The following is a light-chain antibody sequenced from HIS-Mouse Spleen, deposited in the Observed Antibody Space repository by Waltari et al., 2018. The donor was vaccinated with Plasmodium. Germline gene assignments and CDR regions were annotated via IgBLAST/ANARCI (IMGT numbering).Light chain of an antibody. J-gene: IGKJ5*01. CDR1: QSVSSSY. Sequence: EIVLTQSPGPLSLSPGERATLSCRASQSVSSSYLAWYQQKPGQAPRLLILGASSRATGIPDRFSGRGSGTDFTLTISRLEPEDFAVYYCQQDGSSPITFGQGTRLEIK. CDR3: QQDGSSPIT. V-gene: IGKV3-20*01. CDR2: GAS.